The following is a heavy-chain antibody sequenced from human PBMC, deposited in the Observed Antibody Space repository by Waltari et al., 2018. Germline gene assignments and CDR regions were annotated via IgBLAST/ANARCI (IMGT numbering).Heavy chain of an antibody. J-gene: IGHJ4*02. CDR1: GCTLSTYA. V-gene: IGHV1-69*04. CDR2: LIPILGIA. CDR3: ARGLITGTPHGAFDY. D-gene: IGHD1-20*01. Sequence: QVQLVQSGAEVKKPGSSVKVSCTAYGCTLSTYAISCVRPDPGQGLGWLGGLIPILGIAKYAQKFQGRVKITADESTSTAYMELSSLRSEDTAVYYCARGLITGTPHGAFDYWGQGTLVTVSS.